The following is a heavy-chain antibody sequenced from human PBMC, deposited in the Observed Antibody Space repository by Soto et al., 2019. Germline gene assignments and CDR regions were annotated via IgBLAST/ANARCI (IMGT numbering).Heavy chain of an antibody. D-gene: IGHD3-22*01. V-gene: IGHV1-69*01. CDR3: ARPRYYYDSSGYWDWYFDL. J-gene: IGHJ2*01. CDR1: GGTFSSYA. CDR2: ILPIFGTA. Sequence: QVQLVQSGAEVKKPGSSVKVSCKASGGTFSSYAISWVRQAPGQGLEWIGGILPIFGTAKYAQKFQGRVTITSDGSTSTDYMELSSLRSEDTAVYYCARPRYYYDSSGYWDWYFDLWGRGPLVTVSS.